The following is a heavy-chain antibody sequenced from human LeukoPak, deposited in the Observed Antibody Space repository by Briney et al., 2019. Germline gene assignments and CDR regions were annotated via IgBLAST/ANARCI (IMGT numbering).Heavy chain of an antibody. V-gene: IGHV1-24*01. CDR3: ATDSALTMVRKWDGMDV. Sequence: ASVNVSFKFSVYTLTELSMHWVRQAPGKGLEWMGVFDPEDGETIYAQEFRGRVTMTEDTSTDTAYMELSSLRSEDTAVYYCATDSALTMVRKWDGMDVWGQGTTVTVSS. J-gene: IGHJ6*02. CDR2: FDPEDGET. D-gene: IGHD3-10*01. CDR1: VYTLTELS.